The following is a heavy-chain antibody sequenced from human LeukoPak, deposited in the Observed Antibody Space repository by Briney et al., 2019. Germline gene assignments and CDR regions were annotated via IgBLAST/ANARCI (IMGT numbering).Heavy chain of an antibody. Sequence: GASVKVSCKASGYTFTSYYMHWVRQAPGQGLEWMGIINPSGGSTSYAQKFQGRVTMTTDTSTSTAYMELRSLRSDDTAVYYCARDFVGATPHAPFHYWGQGTLVTVSS. CDR3: ARDFVGATPHAPFHY. J-gene: IGHJ4*02. D-gene: IGHD1-26*01. CDR1: GYTFTSYY. V-gene: IGHV1-46*01. CDR2: INPSGGST.